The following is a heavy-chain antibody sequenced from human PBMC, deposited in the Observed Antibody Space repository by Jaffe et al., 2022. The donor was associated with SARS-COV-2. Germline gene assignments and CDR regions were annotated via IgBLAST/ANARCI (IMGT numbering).Heavy chain of an antibody. D-gene: IGHD3-22*01. CDR2: INTDTGNP. CDR3: ARGVGSYFYMDV. V-gene: IGHV7-4-1*02. Sequence: QVHLVQSGSELKKPGASVKVSCKASGFSFPNYIINWVRQAPGQGLEWMGWINTDTGNPTYAQGFAGRFVFSSDKSVSAAYLQISTLKAEDTAVYYCARGVGSYFYMDVWGKGTTVTVSS. J-gene: IGHJ6*04. CDR1: GFSFPNYI.